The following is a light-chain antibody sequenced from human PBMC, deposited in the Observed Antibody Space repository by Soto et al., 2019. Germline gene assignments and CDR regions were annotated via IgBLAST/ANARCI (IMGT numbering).Light chain of an antibody. CDR2: EVS. Sequence: QSVLTQPASVSGSPGQSITISCTGSSSDIGAYNYVSWYQQSPGKAPKLIIYEVSNRPSGISNRFSGSKSGNTASLTISGLQAEDEADYHCRSFRSTTILVFGGGTKLTVL. CDR1: SSDIGAYNY. V-gene: IGLV2-14*01. CDR3: RSFRSTTILV. J-gene: IGLJ2*01.